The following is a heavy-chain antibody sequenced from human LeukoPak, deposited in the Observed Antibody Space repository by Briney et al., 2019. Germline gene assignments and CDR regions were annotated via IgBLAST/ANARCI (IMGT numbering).Heavy chain of an antibody. D-gene: IGHD2-2*01. CDR2: IYSSGST. J-gene: IGHJ4*02. V-gene: IGHV4-4*07. Sequence: NPSETLSLTCTVSGGSISGYYWNWIRQPAGKGLEWIGHIYSSGSTDYNPSLKSRVTMSVDTSKNQFSLKLSSVTAADTAVYYCTRDVGLDCTTTSCGFDYWGQGILVTVSS. CDR3: TRDVGLDCTTTSCGFDY. CDR1: GGSISGYY.